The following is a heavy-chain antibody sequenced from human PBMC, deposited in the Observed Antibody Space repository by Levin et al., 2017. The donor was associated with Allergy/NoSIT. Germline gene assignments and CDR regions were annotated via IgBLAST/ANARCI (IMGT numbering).Heavy chain of an antibody. CDR3: AKDLNSGSGSYDY. D-gene: IGHD3-10*01. V-gene: IGHV3-23*01. CDR1: GFTFSSYA. J-gene: IGHJ4*02. CDR2: ISVSGDKT. Sequence: LAGGSLRLSCTASGFTFSSYAMTWVRQAPGKGLEWVSAISVSGDKTYYAGSVKGRFTIFRDNSKSTLYLQMNSLRAEDTAVYYCAKDLNSGSGSYDYWGQGTLVTVSS.